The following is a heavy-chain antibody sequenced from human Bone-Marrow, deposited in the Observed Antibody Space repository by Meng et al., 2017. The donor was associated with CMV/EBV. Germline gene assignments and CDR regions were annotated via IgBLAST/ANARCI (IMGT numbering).Heavy chain of an antibody. D-gene: IGHD3-10*01. CDR1: GYTFTSYY. Sequence: ASVKVSCKASGYTFTSYYMHWVRQAPGQGLEWMGWINPNSGGTNYAQKFQGRVTMTRDTSISTAYMELSRLRSDDTAVYYCARDKYGSGSYYNRIYYYYYGMDVWGQGTTVTVSS. CDR2: INPNSGGT. CDR3: ARDKYGSGSYYNRIYYYYYGMDV. J-gene: IGHJ6*02. V-gene: IGHV1-2*02.